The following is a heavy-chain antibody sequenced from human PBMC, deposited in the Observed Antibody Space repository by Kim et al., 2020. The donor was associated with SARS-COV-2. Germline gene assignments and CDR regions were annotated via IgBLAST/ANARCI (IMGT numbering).Heavy chain of an antibody. J-gene: IGHJ6*03. V-gene: IGHV4-34*01. CDR3: ARVGGYCSGGSCYSYYYY. Sequence: SETLSLTCAVYGGSFSGYYWSWIRQPPGKGLEWIGEINHSGSTNYNPSLKSRVTISVDTSKNQFSLKLSSVTAADTAVYYCARVGGYCSGGSCYSYYYY. CDR2: INHSGST. CDR1: GGSFSGYY. D-gene: IGHD2-15*01.